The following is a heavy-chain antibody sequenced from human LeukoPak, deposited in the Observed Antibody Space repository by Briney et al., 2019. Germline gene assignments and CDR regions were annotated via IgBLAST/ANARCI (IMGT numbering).Heavy chain of an antibody. CDR2: IIPIFGTA. CDR1: GGTFSSYA. Sequence: GSSVKVSCTASGGTFSSYAISWVRQAPGQGLEWMGGIIPIFGTAHYAQKFQGRVTITADESTSTAYMELSSLRSEDTAVYYCARVAGKILWFGELDAFDIWGQGTMVTVSS. V-gene: IGHV1-69*01. J-gene: IGHJ3*02. D-gene: IGHD3-10*01. CDR3: ARVAGKILWFGELDAFDI.